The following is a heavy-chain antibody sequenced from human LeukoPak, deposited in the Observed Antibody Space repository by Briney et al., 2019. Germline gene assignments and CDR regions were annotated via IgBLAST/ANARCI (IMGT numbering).Heavy chain of an antibody. CDR2: ISDSGGRT. V-gene: IGHV3-23*01. Sequence: GGSLRLSCAASGFTFSNSGMNWVRQAPGKGLEWVSGISDSGGRTYYADSVKGRFTISRDNSKNTLYLQINSLRAEDTASYYCPKAAGHDNRDDAFDIWGRGTMVTVSS. CDR3: PKAAGHDNRDDAFDI. CDR1: GFTFSNSG. D-gene: IGHD3-22*01. J-gene: IGHJ3*02.